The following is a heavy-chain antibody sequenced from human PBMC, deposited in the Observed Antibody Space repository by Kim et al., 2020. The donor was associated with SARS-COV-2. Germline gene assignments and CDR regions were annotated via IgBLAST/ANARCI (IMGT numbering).Heavy chain of an antibody. Sequence: STTYNPSLKSRVTISGDTTKSQFSLKLSSVTAADTAVYYCARGGSCYADYWGQGTLVTVSS. CDR3: ARGGSCYADY. CDR2: ST. J-gene: IGHJ4*02. V-gene: IGHV4-59*09. D-gene: IGHD3-10*01.